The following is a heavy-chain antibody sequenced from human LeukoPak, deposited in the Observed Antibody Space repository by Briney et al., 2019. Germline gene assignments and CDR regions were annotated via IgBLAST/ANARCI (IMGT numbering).Heavy chain of an antibody. CDR1: GGSISSSSYY. V-gene: IGHV4-39*01. Sequence: SETLSLTCTVSGGSISSSSYYWGWIRQPPGKGLEWIGSIYYSGSTYYNPSLKSRVTISVDTSKNQFSLKLSSVTAADTAVYYCARQLYYDILTGYYHPAEYFQHWGQGTLVTVSS. CDR2: IYYSGST. J-gene: IGHJ1*01. D-gene: IGHD3-9*01. CDR3: ARQLYYDILTGYYHPAEYFQH.